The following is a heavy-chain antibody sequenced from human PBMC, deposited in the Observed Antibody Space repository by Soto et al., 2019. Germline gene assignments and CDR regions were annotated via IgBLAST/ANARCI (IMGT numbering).Heavy chain of an antibody. CDR1: GGSISSGGYS. J-gene: IGHJ4*02. CDR2: IYHSGST. V-gene: IGHV4-30-2*05. Sequence: PSETLSLTCAVSGGSISSGGYSWSWIRQPPGKGLEWIGYIYHSGSTYYNPSLKSRVTISVDTSKNQFSLKLSSVTAADTAVYYCARGRTIAVAGLDYWGQGTLVTVSS. CDR3: ARGRTIAVAGLDY. D-gene: IGHD6-19*01.